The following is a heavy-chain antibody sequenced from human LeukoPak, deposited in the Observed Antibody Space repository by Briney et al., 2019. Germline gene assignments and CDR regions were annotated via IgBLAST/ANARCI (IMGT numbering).Heavy chain of an antibody. Sequence: PGGSLRLSCAASGFTFSSYSMNWVRQAPGKGLEWVSYISSSGSTIYYADSVKGRFTISRDNSKNTLYLQMNSLRAEDTAVYYCAKDLGIMITFGGVTPGYWGQGTLVTVSS. V-gene: IGHV3-48*01. CDR3: AKDLGIMITFGGVTPGY. D-gene: IGHD3-16*01. CDR2: ISSSGSTI. J-gene: IGHJ4*02. CDR1: GFTFSSYS.